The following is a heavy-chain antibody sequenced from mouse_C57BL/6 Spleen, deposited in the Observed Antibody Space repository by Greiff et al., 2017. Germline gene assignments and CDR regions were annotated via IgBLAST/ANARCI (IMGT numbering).Heavy chain of an antibody. Sequence: EVHLVESGGGLVQPGGSMKLSCVASGFTFSNYWMNWVRQSPEKGLEWVAQIRLKSDNYATHYAESVKGRFTISRDDSKSSVYLQMNNLSAEDTGIYYCDRGVYYGDWYFDVWGTGTTVTVSS. CDR2: IRLKSDNYAT. CDR3: DRGVYYGDWYFDV. V-gene: IGHV6-3*01. D-gene: IGHD2-13*01. J-gene: IGHJ1*03. CDR1: GFTFSNYW.